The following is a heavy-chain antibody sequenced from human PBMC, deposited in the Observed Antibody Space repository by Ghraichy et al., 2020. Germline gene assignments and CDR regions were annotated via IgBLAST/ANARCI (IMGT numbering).Heavy chain of an antibody. J-gene: IGHJ3*02. CDR2: IKQDGSEK. CDR1: GFTFSSYW. D-gene: IGHD6-13*01. V-gene: IGHV3-7*01. Sequence: LSLTCAASGFTFSSYWMSWVRQAPGKGLEWVANIKQDGSEKYYVDSVKGRFTISRDNAKNSLYLQMNSLRAEDTAVYYCAREEVDSSSWYDAFDIWGQGTMVTVSS. CDR3: AREEVDSSSWYDAFDI.